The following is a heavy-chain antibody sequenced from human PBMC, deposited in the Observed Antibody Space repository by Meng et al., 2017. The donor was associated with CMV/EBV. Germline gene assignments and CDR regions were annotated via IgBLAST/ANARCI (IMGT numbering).Heavy chain of an antibody. D-gene: IGHD3-9*01. CDR3: ASLAYTVLGYFVCFQVSC. J-gene: IGHJ4*02. Sequence: GGSLRLTCAASGFTVSSNYIRWVRQAPGRGLEWVSILYRVDSTYYADSVKGRFTISRDNSKTTLYLRMNSLRAEVTAVYYCASLAYTVLGYFVCFQVSCWGQGTLVTVAS. V-gene: IGHV3-53*01. CDR1: GFTVSSNY. CDR2: LYRVDST.